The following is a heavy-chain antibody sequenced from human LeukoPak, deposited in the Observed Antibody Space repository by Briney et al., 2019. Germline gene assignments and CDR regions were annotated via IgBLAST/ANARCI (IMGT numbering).Heavy chain of an antibody. Sequence: VASVRVSCKASGYTFTSYGISWVRQAPGQGLEWMGWISDYNGNTNYAQKLQGRVTMNTDTSTSTAYMELRSLSSDDTAVYYCARSGLTLRLGSHSKPGGMDVWGQGTTVTVSS. CDR2: ISDYNGNT. CDR3: ARSGLTLRLGSHSKPGGMDV. D-gene: IGHD3-16*01. J-gene: IGHJ6*02. V-gene: IGHV1-18*01. CDR1: GYTFTSYG.